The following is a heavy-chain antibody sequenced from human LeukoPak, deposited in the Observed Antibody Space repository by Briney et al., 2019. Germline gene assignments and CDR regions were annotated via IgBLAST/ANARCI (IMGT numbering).Heavy chain of an antibody. V-gene: IGHV4-34*01. J-gene: IGHJ4*02. CDR3: ARGPRYYYGSGSFIDY. Sequence: PSETLSLTCAVYGGSFSGYYWSWIRQPPGKGLEWIGEINHSGSTNYDPSLKNRVTISVDTSKNQFSLKLSSVTAADTAVYYCARGPRYYYGSGSFIDYWGQGTLVTVSS. CDR1: GGSFSGYY. D-gene: IGHD3-10*01. CDR2: INHSGST.